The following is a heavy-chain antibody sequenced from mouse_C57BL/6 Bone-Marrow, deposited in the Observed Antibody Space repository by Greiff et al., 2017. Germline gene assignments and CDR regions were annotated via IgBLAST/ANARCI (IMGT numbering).Heavy chain of an antibody. CDR2: IYTGNGYT. CDR3: AFYYSNPAWFAY. D-gene: IGHD2-5*01. J-gene: IGHJ3*01. Sequence: VQLQQSGAELVRPGASVKMSCKTSGYTFTSYGINWVKQRPGQGLEWIGYIYTGNGYTEYNEKFKGKATLTSDTSSSTAYMQLSSLTSEDSAVYFSAFYYSNPAWFAYWGRGTLVTVSA. CDR1: GYTFTSYG. V-gene: IGHV1-58*01.